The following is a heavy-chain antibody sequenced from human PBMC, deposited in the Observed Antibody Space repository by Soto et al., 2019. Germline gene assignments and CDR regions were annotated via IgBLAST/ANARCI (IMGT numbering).Heavy chain of an antibody. Sequence: EVQLVESGGGLVQPGGSLRLSCAASGFSFSSYSMNWVRQAPGKGLEWVSYISSSSSTIYYADSVKGRFTISRDNAKNSLYLQMNRLRDEDTAVYYCARRGWLVLGFDYWGQGPLVTVSS. J-gene: IGHJ4*02. V-gene: IGHV3-48*02. D-gene: IGHD6-19*01. CDR3: ARRGWLVLGFDY. CDR1: GFSFSSYS. CDR2: ISSSSSTI.